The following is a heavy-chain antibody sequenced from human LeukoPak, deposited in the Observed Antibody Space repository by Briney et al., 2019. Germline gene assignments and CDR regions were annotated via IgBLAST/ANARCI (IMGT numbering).Heavy chain of an antibody. Sequence: PGGSLRLSCAASGFTFSSYAMHWVRQAPGEGLEWEAVIWYDESNKSYADCLKGRFNISRDNCKNTLYLQMNSLRGEDTAVYYCARRQGDAFGIWGQGTMVTVS. CDR3: ARRQGDAFGI. CDR2: IWYDESNK. CDR1: GFTFSSYA. V-gene: IGHV3-33*08. J-gene: IGHJ3*02.